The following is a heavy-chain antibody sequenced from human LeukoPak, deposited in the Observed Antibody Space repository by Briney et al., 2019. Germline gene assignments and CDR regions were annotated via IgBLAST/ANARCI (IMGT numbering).Heavy chain of an antibody. D-gene: IGHD6-19*01. V-gene: IGHV3-7*01. CDR3: AREGRGWYIYYYMDV. CDR1: GFTFSSYW. Sequence: GGSLRPSCAASGFTFSSYWMSWVRQAPGKGLEWVANIKQDGSEKYYVDSVKGRFTISRDNAKNSLYLQMNSLRAEDTAVYYCAREGRGWYIYYYMDVWGKGTTVTVSS. CDR2: IKQDGSEK. J-gene: IGHJ6*03.